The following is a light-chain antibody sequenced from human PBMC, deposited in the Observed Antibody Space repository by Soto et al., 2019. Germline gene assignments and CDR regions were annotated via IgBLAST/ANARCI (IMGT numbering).Light chain of an antibody. CDR1: QGIGIY. Sequence: DIQMTQSPSSLSASVGDRVTITCRASQGIGIYLGWFQQKPGKAPMRLIYAASTLEGGVPSRFSGSGSGTEFTLTISSLQPEDFAPYYCLQHNTYPYSFGQGTKLEIK. V-gene: IGKV1-17*01. CDR2: AAS. CDR3: LQHNTYPYS. J-gene: IGKJ2*03.